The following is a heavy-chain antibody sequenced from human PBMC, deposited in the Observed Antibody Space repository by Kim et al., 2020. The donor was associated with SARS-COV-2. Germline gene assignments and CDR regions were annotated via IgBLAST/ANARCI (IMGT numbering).Heavy chain of an antibody. Sequence: GGSLRLSCVGSGFIFRNAWLAWVRQAPGKGLEWVGRIKSESDGETVDYAASVRGRFSISRDDSKNTSFLQMSSLNIEDTAVYYCTTDLTQIYDNGGFYF. J-gene: IGHJ2*01. CDR1: GFIFRNAW. D-gene: IGHD3-22*01. V-gene: IGHV3-15*01. CDR3: TTDLTQIYDNGGFYF. CDR2: IKSESDGETV.